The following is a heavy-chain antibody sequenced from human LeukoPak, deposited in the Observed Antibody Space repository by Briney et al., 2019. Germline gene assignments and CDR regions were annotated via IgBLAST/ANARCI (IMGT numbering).Heavy chain of an antibody. J-gene: IGHJ4*02. Sequence: PSETLSLTCTVSGGSISSNHWSWIRQPPGKGLEWIGYIYYRGSTNYNPSLKSRVTISVETSKNQFSLKLSSVTAADTAVYYCARPSYYYDSSGFALDYWGQGTLVTVS. CDR3: ARPSYYYDSSGFALDY. V-gene: IGHV4-59*01. CDR2: IYYRGST. CDR1: GGSISSNH. D-gene: IGHD3-22*01.